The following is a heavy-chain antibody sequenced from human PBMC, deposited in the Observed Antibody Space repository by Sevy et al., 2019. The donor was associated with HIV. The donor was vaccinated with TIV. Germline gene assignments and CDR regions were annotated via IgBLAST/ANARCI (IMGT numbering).Heavy chain of an antibody. D-gene: IGHD6-13*01. CDR1: GFIFSSYV. V-gene: IGHV3-23*01. CDR3: EAIATAGRDY. CDR2: ISGSGGST. J-gene: IGHJ4*02. Sequence: GGSLRLSCAASGFIFSSYVMTWVRQAPGKGLEWVSTISGSGGSTYYADSVKGRFTISRDNSKKMLDLQMNSLRAEDTAVYYCEAIATAGRDYWGQGTLVTVS.